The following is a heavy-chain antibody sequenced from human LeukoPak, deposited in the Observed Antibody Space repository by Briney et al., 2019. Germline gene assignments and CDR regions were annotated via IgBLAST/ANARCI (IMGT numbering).Heavy chain of an antibody. Sequence: SQTLSLTCAVYGGSFSGYYWSWIRQPPGKGLEWIGEINHSGSTNYNPSLKSRVTISVDTSKNQFSLKLSSVTAADTAVYYCARGRGSYYGYFDYWGQGTLVTVSS. CDR1: GGSFSGYY. J-gene: IGHJ4*02. V-gene: IGHV4-34*01. D-gene: IGHD1-26*01. CDR2: INHSGST. CDR3: ARGRGSYYGYFDY.